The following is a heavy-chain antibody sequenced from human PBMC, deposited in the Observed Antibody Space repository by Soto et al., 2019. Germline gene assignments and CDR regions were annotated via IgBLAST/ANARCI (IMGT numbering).Heavy chain of an antibody. D-gene: IGHD1-26*01. V-gene: IGHV6-1*01. CDR2: TYYRSKWYN. CDR3: ARGETLDGSYGHYYFDY. J-gene: IGHJ4*02. CDR1: GDSVSSNSAA. Sequence: PSQTLSLTCAISGDSVSSNSAAWNWIRQSPSRGLEWLGRTYYRSKWYNDYAVSVKSRITINPDTSKNQFSLQLSSVTPEDTAVYHCARGETLDGSYGHYYFDYWGQGTLVTVSS.